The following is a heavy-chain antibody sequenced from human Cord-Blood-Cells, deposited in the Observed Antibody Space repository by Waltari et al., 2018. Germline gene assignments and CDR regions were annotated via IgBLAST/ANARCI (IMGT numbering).Heavy chain of an antibody. CDR1: GGSFSGYY. CDR3: ARGRGERDDAFDI. V-gene: IGHV4-34*01. Sequence: QVQLQQWGAGLLKPSETLSLTCAVYGGSFSGYYGRWIRQPPGKGLEWIGEIKHSGSTNDNPSLKSRVTISVDTSKNQFSLKLSSVTAADTAVYYCARGRGERDDAFDIWGQGTMVTVSS. D-gene: IGHD2-21*01. CDR2: IKHSGST. J-gene: IGHJ3*02.